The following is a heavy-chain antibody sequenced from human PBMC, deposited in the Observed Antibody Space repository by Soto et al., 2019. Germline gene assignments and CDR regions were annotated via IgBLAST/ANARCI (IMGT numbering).Heavy chain of an antibody. J-gene: IGHJ4*02. CDR2: TNPKSGGT. D-gene: IGHD1-26*01. Sequence: QVQLVQSGAEVKKPGASVNVSSKASGYTLPVYYMPWVRQAPGQGLEWMGWTNPKSGGTMFPQKFQGRVTMTWDTSISTAYMALTRLRSDDTAVYYCARDLAKGGGSAGFDYWGQGTLVTVSS. CDR3: ARDLAKGGGSAGFDY. CDR1: GYTLPVYY. V-gene: IGHV1-2*02.